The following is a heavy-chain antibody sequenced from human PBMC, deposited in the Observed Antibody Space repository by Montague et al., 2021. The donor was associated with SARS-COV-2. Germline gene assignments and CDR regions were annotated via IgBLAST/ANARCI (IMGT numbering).Heavy chain of an antibody. J-gene: IGHJ2*01. CDR1: GGSISGHY. D-gene: IGHD3-16*01. V-gene: IGHV4-59*11. CDR2: FDHRGGT. Sequence: SETLSLTCSVSGGSISGHYWSWIRQPPGKGLEWIGNFDHRGGTKYNPSLKSRATISVDTSKNQFALRLHSVTAADTAVYYCAREFRIELWQTNWYFGLWGRGTLVTVSS. CDR3: AREFRIELWQTNWYFGL.